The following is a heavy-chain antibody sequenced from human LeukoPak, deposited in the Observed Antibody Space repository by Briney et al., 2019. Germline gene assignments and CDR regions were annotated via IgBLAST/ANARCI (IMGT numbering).Heavy chain of an antibody. CDR1: GYTFTGYY. J-gene: IGHJ3*02. CDR3: ARQGNDAFDI. D-gene: IGHD4-23*01. V-gene: IGHV1-2*04. Sequence: GASVKVSCKPSGYTFTGYYMLWVRQAPGKGLEWMGWINPNSGGTKHAQKFQGWVTMTRDTSISTAYMELSRLRSDDTAVYYCARQGNDAFDIWGQGTLVTVSS. CDR2: INPNSGGT.